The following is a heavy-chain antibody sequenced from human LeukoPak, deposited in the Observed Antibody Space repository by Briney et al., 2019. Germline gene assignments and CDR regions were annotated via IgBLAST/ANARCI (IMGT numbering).Heavy chain of an antibody. Sequence: SETLSLTCAVYGGSFSGYYWSWIRQPPGKGLEWIGEINHSGSTNYNPSLKSRVTISVDTSKNHFSLRLSSVTAADTAVYYCARLPGFTNGWYFIDFWGQGTLVTVS. D-gene: IGHD6-19*01. V-gene: IGHV4-34*01. CDR3: ARLPGFTNGWYFIDF. CDR2: INHSGST. CDR1: GGSFSGYY. J-gene: IGHJ4*02.